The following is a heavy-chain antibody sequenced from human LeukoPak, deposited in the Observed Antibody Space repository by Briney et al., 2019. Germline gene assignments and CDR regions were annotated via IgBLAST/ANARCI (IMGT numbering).Heavy chain of an antibody. CDR2: IHPRRGDT. V-gene: IGHV1-2*02. D-gene: IGHD3-10*01. Sequence: ASVKVSCKTSGYSFTAFYIHWVRQAPGQGLEWMGWIHPRRGDTNYAQKFQGRVTMTEDTSTDTAYMELSSLRSEDTAVYYCATFRVNYYGSGSLRFDYWGQGTLVTVSS. CDR3: ATFRVNYYGSGSLRFDY. J-gene: IGHJ4*02. CDR1: GYSFTAFY.